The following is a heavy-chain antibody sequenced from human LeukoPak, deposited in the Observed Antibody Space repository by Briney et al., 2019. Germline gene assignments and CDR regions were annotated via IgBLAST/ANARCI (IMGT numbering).Heavy chain of an antibody. J-gene: IGHJ4*02. Sequence: AGGSLRLSCVVSGFTFGSYAMSWVRQAPGKGLEWVSAISGGGGGTTYYADSVKGRFTISRDNSKNTLYLQMNSLRAEDTAVYYCARVAYSYDSGSPTRTPPYSWGQGTLVTVSS. V-gene: IGHV3-23*01. D-gene: IGHD3-10*01. CDR2: ISGGGGGTT. CDR3: ARVAYSYDSGSPTRTPPYS. CDR1: GFTFGSYA.